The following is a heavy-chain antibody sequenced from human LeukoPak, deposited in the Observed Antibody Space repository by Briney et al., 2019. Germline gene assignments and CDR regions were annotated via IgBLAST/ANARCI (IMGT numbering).Heavy chain of an antibody. J-gene: IGHJ4*02. D-gene: IGHD3-10*01. Sequence: SGPTLVKPTQTLTLTCTFSGFSLSTSGVGVGWIRQPPGKALEWLALIYWDDDKRYSPSLKSRLTITKDTSKNQVVLTMTNMDPVDTATYYCAHSGTMVQGVKPYYFDYWGQGTLVTVSS. CDR1: GFSLSTSGVG. CDR2: IYWDDDK. V-gene: IGHV2-5*02. CDR3: AHSGTMVQGVKPYYFDY.